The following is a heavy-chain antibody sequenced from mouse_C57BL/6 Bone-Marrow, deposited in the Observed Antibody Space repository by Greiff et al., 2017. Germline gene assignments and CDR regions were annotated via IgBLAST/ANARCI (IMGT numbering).Heavy chain of an antibody. V-gene: IGHV1-26*01. Sequence: VQLQQSGPELVKPGASVKISCKASGYTFTDYYMNWVKQSHGKSLEWIGDINPNNGGTSYNQKFKGKATLTVDKSSSTAYMELRSLTSENSAVYYGAGRPPITTVVAEDYWGQGTTLTVSS. CDR3: AGRPPITTVVAEDY. D-gene: IGHD1-1*01. CDR2: INPNNGGT. CDR1: GYTFTDYY. J-gene: IGHJ2*01.